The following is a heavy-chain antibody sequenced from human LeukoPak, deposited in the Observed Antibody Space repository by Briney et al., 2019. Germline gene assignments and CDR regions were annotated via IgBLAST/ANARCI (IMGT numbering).Heavy chain of an antibody. CDR3: ARDFRSRYCSSTSCYTFDY. CDR1: GFTFDDYG. D-gene: IGHD2-2*01. Sequence: PGGSLRLSCAASGFTFDDYGMSWVRHAPGKGLEWVSGINWNGGSKGYADSVKGRFTISRDNAKNSLYLQMNSLRAEDTALYYCARDFRSRYCSSTSCYTFDYWGQGTLVTVSS. CDR2: INWNGGSK. V-gene: IGHV3-20*04. J-gene: IGHJ4*02.